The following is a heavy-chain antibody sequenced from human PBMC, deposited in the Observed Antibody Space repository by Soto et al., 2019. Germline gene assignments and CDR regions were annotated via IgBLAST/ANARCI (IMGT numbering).Heavy chain of an antibody. CDR1: GDTFSFYS. V-gene: IGHV1-69*02. Sequence: AASVKVSCKASGDTFSFYSINWVRQAPGLGLEWMGRINPILRMSNYAQRFQGRVTMTADKSTSTAYMELSSLRSEDTAMYYCASSYGSGYRAFDYWG. D-gene: IGHD3-10*01. J-gene: IGHJ4*01. CDR2: INPILRMS. CDR3: ASSYGSGYRAFDY.